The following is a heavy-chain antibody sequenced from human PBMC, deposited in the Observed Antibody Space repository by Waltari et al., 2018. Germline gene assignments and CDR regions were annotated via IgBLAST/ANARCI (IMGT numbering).Heavy chain of an antibody. J-gene: IGHJ4*02. CDR3: ARGGQHSSTTRPDY. V-gene: IGHV1-18*01. D-gene: IGHD6-13*01. Sequence: QVQLVQSGTEVKKPGASVKVSCKASGFTFSNFGIMWVRQAPGQGLEWMGWISAYNDYAKYAQRFQGRVTLTTDTSTSTAYMELRSLRSDETAVYYCARGGQHSSTTRPDYWGQGTLVTVSS. CDR2: ISAYNDYA. CDR1: GFTFSNFG.